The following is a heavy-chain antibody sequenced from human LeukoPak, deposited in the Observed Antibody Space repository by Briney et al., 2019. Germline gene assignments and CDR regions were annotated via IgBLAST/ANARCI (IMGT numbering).Heavy chain of an antibody. D-gene: IGHD3-3*01. V-gene: IGHV4-39*01. CDR2: IYYSGST. CDR1: GGSISSSSYY. CDR3: ARHFLSITIFGVVTSDALDI. J-gene: IGHJ3*02. Sequence: SETLSLTCTVSGGSISSSSYYWGWIRQPPGKGLEWIGSIYYSGSTYYNPSLKSRVTISVDTSKNQFSLKLSSVTAADTAVYYCARHFLSITIFGVVTSDALDIWGQGTMVTVSS.